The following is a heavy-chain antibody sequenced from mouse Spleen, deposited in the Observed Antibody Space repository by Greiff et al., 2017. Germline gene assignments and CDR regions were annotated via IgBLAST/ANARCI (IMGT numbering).Heavy chain of an antibody. CDR3: ARYGNYAYYAMDY. Sequence: EVQLQESGGGLVQPGGSRKLSCAASGFTFSSFGMHWVRQAPEKGLEWVAYISSGSSTIYYADTVKGRFTISRDNPKNTLFLQMTSLRSEDTAMYYCARYGNYAYYAMDYWGQGTSVTVSS. CDR2: ISSGSSTI. D-gene: IGHD2-1*01. CDR1: GFTFSSFG. V-gene: IGHV5-17*02. J-gene: IGHJ4*01.